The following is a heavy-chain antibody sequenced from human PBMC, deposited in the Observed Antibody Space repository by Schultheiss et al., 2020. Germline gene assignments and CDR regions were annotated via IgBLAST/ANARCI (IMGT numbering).Heavy chain of an antibody. CDR1: GYTFPTYG. D-gene: IGHD6-6*01. V-gene: IGHV1-18*01. J-gene: IGHJ6*02. CDR3: ARDYSSSQYYYYYGMDV. CDR2: ISVTSGDT. Sequence: AAVKVSCKASGYTFPTYGIAWVRQAPGQGPEWMGWISVTSGDTKYAQKFQGRVTMTRDTSTSTAYMELRSLRSDDTAVYYCARDYSSSQYYYYYGMDVWGQGTTVTVSS.